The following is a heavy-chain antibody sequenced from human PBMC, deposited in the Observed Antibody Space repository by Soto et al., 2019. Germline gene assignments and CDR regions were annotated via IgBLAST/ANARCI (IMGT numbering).Heavy chain of an antibody. D-gene: IGHD4-4*01. CDR2: IWYDGSNK. CDR1: GFTFSSYG. V-gene: IGHV3-33*01. J-gene: IGHJ4*02. CDR3: ARDRVTTPDYFDY. Sequence: QVQLVESGGGVVQPGRSLRLSCAASGFTFSSYGMHWVRQAPGKGLEWVAVIWYDGSNKYYADSVKGRFTISRDNSKNTLYLQMNSRRAEDTAVYYCARDRVTTPDYFDYWGQGTLVTVSS.